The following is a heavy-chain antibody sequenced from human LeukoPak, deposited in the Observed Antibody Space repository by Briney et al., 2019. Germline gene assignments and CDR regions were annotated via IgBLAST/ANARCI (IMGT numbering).Heavy chain of an antibody. Sequence: LETLSLTCAVYGGSFSGYYWSWIRQPPGKGLEWIGEINHSGSTNYNPSLKSRVTISVDTSKNQFSLKLSSVTAADTAVYYCARQPVRIAVAGRNWFDPWGQGTLVTVSS. CDR1: GGSFSGYY. D-gene: IGHD6-19*01. V-gene: IGHV4-34*01. CDR2: INHSGST. CDR3: ARQPVRIAVAGRNWFDP. J-gene: IGHJ5*02.